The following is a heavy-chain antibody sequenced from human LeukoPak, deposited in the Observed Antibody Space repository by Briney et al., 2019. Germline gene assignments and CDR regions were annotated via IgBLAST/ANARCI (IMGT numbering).Heavy chain of an antibody. V-gene: IGHV1-69*04. Sequence: ASVKVSCKASGGTFSSYAVSWVRQAPGQGLEWMGRIIPILGIANYAQKFQGRVTITADKSTSTAYMELSSLRSEDTAVYYCAGGSPGQLSSIFDYWGQGTLVTVSS. D-gene: IGHD2-2*01. CDR1: GGTFSSYA. CDR3: AGGSPGQLSSIFDY. J-gene: IGHJ4*02. CDR2: IIPILGIA.